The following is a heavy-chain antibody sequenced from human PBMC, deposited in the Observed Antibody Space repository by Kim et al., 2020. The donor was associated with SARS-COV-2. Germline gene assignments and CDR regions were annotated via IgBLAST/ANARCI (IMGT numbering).Heavy chain of an antibody. J-gene: IGHJ5*02. CDR3: AREHDILTGSAWFDP. Sequence: NPTLTSRVTISVDTSKNQFSLKLSSVTAADTAVYYCAREHDILTGSAWFDPWGQGTLVTVSS. D-gene: IGHD3-9*01. V-gene: IGHV4-59*01.